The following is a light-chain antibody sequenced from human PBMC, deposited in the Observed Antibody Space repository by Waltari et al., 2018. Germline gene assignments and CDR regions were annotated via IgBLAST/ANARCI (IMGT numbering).Light chain of an antibody. CDR2: GTS. CDR3: QQYDGEVVT. V-gene: IGKV3-20*01. CDR1: QSVTSIS. Sequence: IVFTQSPGTLSLSPGQRATLSCRASQSVTSISLTWYQKKVGQAPRLLLYGTSSRATGIPDRFSGSGAGTEFTLTISRLEPEDFAVYYCQQYDGEVVTFGGGTKVEI. J-gene: IGKJ4*01.